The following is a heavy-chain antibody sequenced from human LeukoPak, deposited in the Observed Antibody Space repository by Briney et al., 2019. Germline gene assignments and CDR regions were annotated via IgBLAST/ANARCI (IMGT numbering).Heavy chain of an antibody. V-gene: IGHV1-24*01. D-gene: IGHD2-21*02. J-gene: IGHJ3*02. CDR2: FDPEDGET. CDR1: GYSLSKLS. CDR3: ATDYVRIHCGGDCRDALDI. Sequence: GASVKVSCKVSGYSLSKLSMQWVRQAPGKGLEWMGSFDPEDGETMYSQNLRGTVTMTEDTSTDTAYLELSSLRSEDTAVYYCATDYVRIHCGGDCRDALDIWGQGTMVTVSS.